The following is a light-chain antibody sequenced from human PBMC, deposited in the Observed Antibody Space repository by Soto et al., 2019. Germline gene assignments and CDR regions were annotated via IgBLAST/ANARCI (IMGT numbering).Light chain of an antibody. Sequence: DIQMTQSPSSVSASVGDRVTITCRASQGINIWLAWYQQKPGKAPSLLIYAASTLQSGVPSRFSGSGSGTDFTLTISSLQPEDFATYYCQQADSFPYTFGQGTNLEIK. CDR3: QQADSFPYT. V-gene: IGKV1-12*01. CDR2: AAS. J-gene: IGKJ2*01. CDR1: QGINIW.